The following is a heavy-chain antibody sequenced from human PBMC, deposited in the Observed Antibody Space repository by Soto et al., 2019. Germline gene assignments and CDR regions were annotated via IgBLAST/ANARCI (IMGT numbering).Heavy chain of an antibody. D-gene: IGHD3-10*01. J-gene: IGHJ5*02. CDR2: IYYSGST. Sequence: PSETLSLTCTVSGGSISSYYWSWIRQPPGKGLEWIGYIYYSGSTNYNPSLKSRVTISVDTSKNQFSLKLSSVTAADTAVYYCARGSYYNGFDPWGQGTLVTVSS. CDR1: GGSISSYY. V-gene: IGHV4-59*01. CDR3: ARGSYYNGFDP.